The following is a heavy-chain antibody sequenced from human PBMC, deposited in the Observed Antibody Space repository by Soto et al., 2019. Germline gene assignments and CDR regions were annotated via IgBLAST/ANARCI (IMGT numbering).Heavy chain of an antibody. CDR3: AYTGFHTLWLGP. Sequence: KPGGSLRLSCAVSGLNFNDAWMSWVRQAPGKGLEWVGRIISRNGGGTTDYAAPVKGRFAISRDDSRNTVYLQMNSLKKEDTGVYYCAYTGFHTLWLGPWGQGSLVTVSS. CDR2: IISRNGGGTT. CDR1: GLNFNDAW. V-gene: IGHV3-15*01. J-gene: IGHJ5*02.